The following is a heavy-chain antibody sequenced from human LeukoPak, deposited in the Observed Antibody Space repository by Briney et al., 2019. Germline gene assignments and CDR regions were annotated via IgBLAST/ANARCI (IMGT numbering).Heavy chain of an antibody. CDR2: IKSKTDGGTT. V-gene: IGHV3-15*01. CDR1: GFSFSNAW. J-gene: IGHJ4*02. D-gene: IGHD2-2*01. Sequence: GGSLRLSCAASGFSFSNAWMSWVRQAPGKGLEWVGRIKSKTDGGTTDYAALVKGRFTISRDDSKNTLYLQMNSLKTEDTAVYYCTTFIVVVPAAISDYWGQGTLVTVSS. CDR3: TTFIVVVPAAISDY.